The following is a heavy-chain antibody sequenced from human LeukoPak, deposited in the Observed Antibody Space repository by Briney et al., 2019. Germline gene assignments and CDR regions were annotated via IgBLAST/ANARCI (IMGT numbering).Heavy chain of an antibody. CDR1: GFTFSPYA. CDR2: ISGSGGSS. Sequence: PGGSLRLSCAASGFTFSPYAMSWVRQAPGKGLEWVSSISGSGGSSYYADSVKGRFTISRDNSKNTLYLQMNSLRAEDTAVYYCAGYGYSSFYWGQGTLVTVSS. D-gene: IGHD6-19*01. V-gene: IGHV3-23*01. CDR3: AGYGYSSFY. J-gene: IGHJ4*02.